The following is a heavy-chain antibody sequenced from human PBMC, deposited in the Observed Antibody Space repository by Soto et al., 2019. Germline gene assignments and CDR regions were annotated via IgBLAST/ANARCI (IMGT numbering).Heavy chain of an antibody. V-gene: IGHV3-30*18. CDR1: GFTFSSYG. Sequence: QVQLVASGGGVVQPGRSLRLSCAASGFTFSSYGMHWVRQAPGKGLESVAVVLYDGRNKYYADSVKGRFTISRDNSKNTVYLQMNSLRAEDTAVYYCAKAGYYDSSGYYELDYWGQGTLVTVSS. CDR2: VLYDGRNK. D-gene: IGHD3-22*01. J-gene: IGHJ4*02. CDR3: AKAGYYDSSGYYELDY.